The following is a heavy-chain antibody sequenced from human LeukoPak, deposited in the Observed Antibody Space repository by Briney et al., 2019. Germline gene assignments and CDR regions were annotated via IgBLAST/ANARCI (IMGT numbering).Heavy chain of an antibody. D-gene: IGHD2-2*01. CDR1: GYTFTSYG. J-gene: IGHJ5*02. CDR3: ARDLPLIGIIPAATKRNWFDP. V-gene: IGHV1-18*04. Sequence: ASVKVSCKASGYTFTSYGISWVRQAPGQGLEWMGWISAYIGNTNYAQKLQGRVTMTTDTSTSTAYMELRSLRSDDTAVYYCARDLPLIGIIPAATKRNWFDPWGQGTLVTVSS. CDR2: ISAYIGNT.